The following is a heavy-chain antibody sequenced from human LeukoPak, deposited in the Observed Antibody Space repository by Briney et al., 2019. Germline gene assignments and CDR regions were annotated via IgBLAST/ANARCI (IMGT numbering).Heavy chain of an antibody. V-gene: IGHV3-23*01. CDR1: GFTFSSYG. CDR3: AKIQGYFVY. J-gene: IGHJ4*02. Sequence: PGGSLRLSCAASGFTFSSYGMSWVRQAPGKGPQWVSAITGSGGTTYYADSVKARFTISRDNSKNTLYLQMNSLRAEDAAVYYCAKIQGYFVYWGQGNLVTVSS. CDR2: ITGSGGTT.